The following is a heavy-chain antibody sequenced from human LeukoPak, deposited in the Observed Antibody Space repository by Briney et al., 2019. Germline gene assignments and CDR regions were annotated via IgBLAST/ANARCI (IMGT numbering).Heavy chain of an antibody. Sequence: GGSLRLSCAASGFTFSRYWITWVRQAPGKGLEWVANIKQDESEKYYVDSVKGRFTISRDNSKNTLYLQMNNLRAQDTAVYYCARAGGITMIREVKVLNAFDIWGQGTMVTVSS. V-gene: IGHV3-7*01. D-gene: IGHD3-22*01. CDR1: GFTFSRYW. J-gene: IGHJ3*02. CDR2: IKQDESEK. CDR3: ARAGGITMIREVKVLNAFDI.